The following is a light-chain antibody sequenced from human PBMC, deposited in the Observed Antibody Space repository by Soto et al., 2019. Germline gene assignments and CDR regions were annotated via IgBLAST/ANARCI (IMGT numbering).Light chain of an antibody. CDR2: ASS. Sequence: DIQLTQSPSFLSASIGDRVTITCRASQGISSYLAWYQQTPGRAPKLLIYASSTLQSGVPSRFSGSGSGTEFTLTISSLQPDDFATSYCQQVNTFPVTFGQGTRLDI. CDR1: QGISSY. CDR3: QQVNTFPVT. J-gene: IGKJ5*01. V-gene: IGKV1-9*01.